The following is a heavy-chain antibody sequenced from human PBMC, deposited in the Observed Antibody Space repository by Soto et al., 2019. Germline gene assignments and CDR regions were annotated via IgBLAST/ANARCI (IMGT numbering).Heavy chain of an antibody. V-gene: IGHV3-23*01. CDR1: GFTFGSYP. J-gene: IGHJ6*02. D-gene: IGHD2-8*01. CDR3: ARILYSSQRDGVDV. CDR2: ISSGSGTI. Sequence: PGGSLRLSCAASGFTFGSYPMTGVRQAPGKGLEWVSSISSGSGTIFYADSVKGRFTISRDNSRTTLYLQMNSLRAEDMAIYYCARILYSSQRDGVDVWDQGTTVTVSS.